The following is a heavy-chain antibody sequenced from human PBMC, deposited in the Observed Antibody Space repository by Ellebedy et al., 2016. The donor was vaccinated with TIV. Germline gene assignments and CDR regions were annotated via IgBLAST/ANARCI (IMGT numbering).Heavy chain of an antibody. CDR1: GFTFSSNW. J-gene: IGHJ4*02. Sequence: PGGSLRLSCAASGFTFSSNWMHWVRQAPGKGLVWVSRINSDGSRSTYADSVKGRFTISRDTAKKTLYLQMNSLRAEDTAVYYCARDGIVGGPTEYYFDSWGQGTLVTVSS. CDR2: INSDGSRS. D-gene: IGHD1-26*01. V-gene: IGHV3-74*01. CDR3: ARDGIVGGPTEYYFDS.